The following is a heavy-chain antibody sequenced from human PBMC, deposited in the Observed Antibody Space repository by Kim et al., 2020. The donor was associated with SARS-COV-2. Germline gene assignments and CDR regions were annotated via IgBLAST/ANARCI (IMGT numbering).Heavy chain of an antibody. V-gene: IGHV3-33*01. CDR3: ARGPLYSPDDY. CDR1: GFTFSSYG. CDR2: IWYDGSNK. D-gene: IGHD5-12*01. Sequence: GGSLRLSCAASGFTFSSYGMRWVRQAPGKGLEWVAVIWYDGSNKYYADSVKGRFTISRDNSKNTLYLQMNSLRAEDTAVYYCARGPLYSPDDYWGQGTLVTVSS. J-gene: IGHJ4*02.